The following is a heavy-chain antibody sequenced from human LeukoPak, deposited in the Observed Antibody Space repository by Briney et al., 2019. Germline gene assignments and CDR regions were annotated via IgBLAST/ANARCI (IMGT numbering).Heavy chain of an antibody. D-gene: IGHD4-17*01. J-gene: IGHJ4*02. CDR3: ARVKPHYGVPL. CDR2: IYYSGST. Sequence: SETLSLTCTVSGGSISSYYWSWIRQPPGKGLEWIGYIYYSGSTNYNPSLKSRVTISVDTSKNQFSLKLSSVTAADTAVYYCARVKPHYGVPLWGQGTLVTVSS. CDR1: GGSISSYY. V-gene: IGHV4-59*01.